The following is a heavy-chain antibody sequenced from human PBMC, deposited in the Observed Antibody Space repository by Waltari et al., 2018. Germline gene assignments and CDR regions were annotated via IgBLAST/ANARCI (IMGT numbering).Heavy chain of an antibody. Sequence: QVQLVQSGGGVVQPGRSLRLSCAASGLTFSSYGMHWVRQAPGKGREGLAVISYDGSKRDHAESVKGRFTISRDNSKNTLYLQMNSLRVEDTAVYYCAKDRDRWDNTYYFDYWGQGTLVTVSS. D-gene: IGHD3-16*02. CDR2: ISYDGSKR. CDR3: AKDRDRWDNTYYFDY. J-gene: IGHJ4*02. V-gene: IGHV3-33*06. CDR1: GLTFSSYG.